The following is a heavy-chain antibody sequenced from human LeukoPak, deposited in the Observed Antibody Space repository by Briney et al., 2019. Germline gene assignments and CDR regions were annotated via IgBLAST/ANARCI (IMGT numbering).Heavy chain of an antibody. V-gene: IGHV3-9*01. CDR2: ISWNSGTI. Sequence: PPGRSLRLSCAASGFTFDDYAMHWVRQAPGKGLEWVSGISWNSGTIGYADSVKGRFTISRDNAKNSLGLQMYSLRAEDTALYYCAKDIRGGENDILTGYFDYWGQGTLVTVSS. J-gene: IGHJ4*02. D-gene: IGHD3-9*01. CDR3: AKDIRGGENDILTGYFDY. CDR1: GFTFDDYA.